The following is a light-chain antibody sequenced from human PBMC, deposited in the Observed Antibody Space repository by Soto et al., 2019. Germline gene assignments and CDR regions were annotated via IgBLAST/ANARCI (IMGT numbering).Light chain of an antibody. V-gene: IGKV3-20*01. Sequence: EIVLTHSPGTRSWSGVDRAALSCRASQSVTNNYVAWYQQKPGQAPRLLIYGASSRATGIPDRFSGSGSGADFTLTISRLEPEDFAVYYCQQYGSSGTFGQGTKVDI. CDR3: QQYGSSGT. J-gene: IGKJ1*01. CDR2: GAS. CDR1: QSVTNNY.